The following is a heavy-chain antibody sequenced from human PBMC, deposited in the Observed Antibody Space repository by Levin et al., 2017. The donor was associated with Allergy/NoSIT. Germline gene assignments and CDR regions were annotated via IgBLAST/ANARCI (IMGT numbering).Heavy chain of an antibody. J-gene: IGHJ4*02. Sequence: GGSLRLSCAASGFTFSDYYMSWVRQAPGKGLEWVSYISSTSSYTNYADSVKGRFTISRDNAKNSLYLQMNSLRAEDTAVYYCARPMGGGYGYFFDYWGQGTLVTVSS. CDR1: GFTFSDYY. CDR3: ARPMGGGYGYFFDY. CDR2: ISSTSSYT. V-gene: IGHV3-11*03. D-gene: IGHD3-22*01.